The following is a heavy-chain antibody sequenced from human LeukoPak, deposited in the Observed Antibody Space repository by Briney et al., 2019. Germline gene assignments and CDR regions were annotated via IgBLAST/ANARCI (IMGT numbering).Heavy chain of an antibody. D-gene: IGHD3-10*01. V-gene: IGHV3-11*04. CDR3: AKSLSSRGLIIPKTTRYFDY. CDR1: GFTFSDYY. J-gene: IGHJ4*02. CDR2: ISNSGSTI. Sequence: GGSLRLSCAASGFTFSDYYMTWIRQAPGKGLEWVSYISNSGSTIYYADSVKGRFTISRDNAKNSLYLQMNSLRAEDTAVYYCAKSLSSRGLIIPKTTRYFDYWGQGTLVTVSS.